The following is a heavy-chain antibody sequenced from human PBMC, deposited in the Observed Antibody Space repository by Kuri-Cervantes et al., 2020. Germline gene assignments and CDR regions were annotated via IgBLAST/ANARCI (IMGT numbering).Heavy chain of an antibody. J-gene: IGHJ5*02. CDR1: GYTFTGYY. CDR3: ARGLTVLWFRELFS. CDR2: INPNSGGT. V-gene: IGHV1-2*04. Sequence: ASVKVSCKASGYTFTGYYMHWVRQAPGQGLEWMGWINPNSGGTNYAQKFQGWVTMTRDTSISTAYMELSRLRSDDTAVYYCARGLTVLWFRELFSWGQGTLVTVSS. D-gene: IGHD3-10*01.